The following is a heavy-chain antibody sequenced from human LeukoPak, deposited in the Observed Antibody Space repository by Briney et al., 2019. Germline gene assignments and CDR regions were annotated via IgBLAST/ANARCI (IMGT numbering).Heavy chain of an antibody. J-gene: IGHJ4*02. D-gene: IGHD4-17*01. V-gene: IGHV1-18*01. CDR2: ISAYNGHT. CDR3: ARAHYGDYPEYYFDY. Sequence: ASVKVSCKASGYTFTKYGIGWLRQAPGQGLEWLGWISAYNGHTSYTEKVQDRLTMTTDTSTSTAYMELRNLGSDDTAVYYCARAHYGDYPEYYFDYWGQATLVTVSS. CDR1: GYTFTKYG.